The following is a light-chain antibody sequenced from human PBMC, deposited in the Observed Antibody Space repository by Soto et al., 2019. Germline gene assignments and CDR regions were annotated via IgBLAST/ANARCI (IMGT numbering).Light chain of an antibody. J-gene: IGKJ1*01. Sequence: EIVMTQSPATLSVSPGERATLSCRASKSVSSTLAWYQQKPGQAPRLLIYGASTRATGIPARFSGSGSGTEFTLTISSLQSEDFAVYYCQHYNNWPRTFGQGTKVEIK. CDR3: QHYNNWPRT. V-gene: IGKV3-15*01. CDR2: GAS. CDR1: KSVSST.